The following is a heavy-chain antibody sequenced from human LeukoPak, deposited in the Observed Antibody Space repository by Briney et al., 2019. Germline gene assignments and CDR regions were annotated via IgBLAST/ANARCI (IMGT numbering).Heavy chain of an antibody. J-gene: IGHJ3*02. Sequence: GASVKVSCKASGGTFSSYAISWVRQAPGQGLEWMGGIIPIFGTANYAQKFQGRVTITADKSTSTAYMELSSLRSEDTAVYYCARNGRYYGSGSYLAFDIWGQGTMVTVSS. CDR3: ARNGRYYGSGSYLAFDI. V-gene: IGHV1-69*06. D-gene: IGHD3-10*01. CDR2: IIPIFGTA. CDR1: GGTFSSYA.